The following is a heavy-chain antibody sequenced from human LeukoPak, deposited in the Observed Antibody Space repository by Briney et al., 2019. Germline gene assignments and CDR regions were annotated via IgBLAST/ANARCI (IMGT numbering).Heavy chain of an antibody. D-gene: IGHD3-16*02. V-gene: IGHV1-18*01. CDR2: VSGDNGQT. Sequence: ASVKVSCTASTYISPDFGISWVRLAPGGGLEWMGWVSGDNGQTNYGHKFYGRVTMTMETSTNTASMELRGLRSADTAIYYCARVYLYTTGWSVAYYYFMDVWGKGTTVIVSS. J-gene: IGHJ6*03. CDR1: TYISPDFG. CDR3: ARVYLYTTGWSVAYYYFMDV.